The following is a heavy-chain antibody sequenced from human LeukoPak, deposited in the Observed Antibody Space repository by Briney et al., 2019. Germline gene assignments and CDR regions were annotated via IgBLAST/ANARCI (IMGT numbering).Heavy chain of an antibody. Sequence: SETLSLTCAVYGGSFSGCYWSWIRQPPGKGLEWIGEINHSGSTNYNPSLKSRVTISVDTSKNQFSLKLSSVTAADTAVYYCARAQYYDSSGYADPFDYWGQGTLVTVSS. CDR1: GGSFSGCY. V-gene: IGHV4-34*01. CDR2: INHSGST. J-gene: IGHJ4*02. D-gene: IGHD3-22*01. CDR3: ARAQYYDSSGYADPFDY.